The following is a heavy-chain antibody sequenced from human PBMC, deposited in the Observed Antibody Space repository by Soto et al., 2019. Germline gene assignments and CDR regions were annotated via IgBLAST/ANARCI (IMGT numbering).Heavy chain of an antibody. CDR3: ARDGGYGSGSYRVDY. V-gene: IGHV4-31*03. J-gene: IGHJ4*02. CDR2: IYYSGST. Sequence: QVQLQESGPGLVKPSQTLSLTCTVSGGSIRRGGNYWSWIRQHPGQGLEWIGYIYYSGSTYYNPSLKIRDTISVDTSKNQFSLKLRSVTAADTAVYYCARDGGYGSGSYRVDYWGQGTLVTVSS. D-gene: IGHD3-10*01. CDR1: GGSIRRGGNY.